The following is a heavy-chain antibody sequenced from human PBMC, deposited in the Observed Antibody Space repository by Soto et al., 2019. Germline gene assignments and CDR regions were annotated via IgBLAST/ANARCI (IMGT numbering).Heavy chain of an antibody. CDR2: IIPIFGTA. V-gene: IGHV1-69*13. J-gene: IGHJ6*01. CDR3: ASGATPWVYYSYGTEI. CDR1: GGTFSSYA. Sequence: SVKVCCKASGGTFSSYAISWVRQAPGQGLEWMGGIIPIFGTANYAQKFQGRVTITADESTSTAYMELSSLRSEDTAVYYCASGATPWVYYSYGTEICGQATQVTLP. D-gene: IGHD1-26*01.